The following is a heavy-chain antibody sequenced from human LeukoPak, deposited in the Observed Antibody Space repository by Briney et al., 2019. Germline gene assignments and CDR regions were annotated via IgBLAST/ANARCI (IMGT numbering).Heavy chain of an antibody. Sequence: GESLKISCKGSGSRFTSYWIGWVRRMPGKGLEWMGIIYPGDSDTRYSPSFQGQVTISADKSISTAYLQWSSLKASDTAMYYCARSAMVTGELYYFDYWGQGTLVTVSS. D-gene: IGHD5-18*01. V-gene: IGHV5-51*01. J-gene: IGHJ4*02. CDR2: IYPGDSDT. CDR3: ARSAMVTGELYYFDY. CDR1: GSRFTSYW.